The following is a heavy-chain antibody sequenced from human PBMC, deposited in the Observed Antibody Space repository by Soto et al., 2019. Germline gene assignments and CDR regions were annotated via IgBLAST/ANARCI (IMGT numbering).Heavy chain of an antibody. CDR3: ARALYSSFPRYYYYGMDV. CDR2: IYHSGST. J-gene: IGHJ6*02. CDR1: GGSISSSNW. Sequence: SETLSLTCAVSGGSISSSNWWSWVRQPPGKGLEWIGEIYHSGSTNYNPSLKSRVTISVDTSKNQFSLKLSSVTAADTAVYYCARALYSSFPRYYYYGMDVWGQGTRVTVSS. D-gene: IGHD4-4*01. V-gene: IGHV4-4*02.